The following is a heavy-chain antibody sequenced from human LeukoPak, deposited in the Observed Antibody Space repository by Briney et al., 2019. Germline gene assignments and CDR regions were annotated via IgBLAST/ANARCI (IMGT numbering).Heavy chain of an antibody. CDR3: ARFLYAERYYYDSGGFDY. CDR2: INPNSGGT. CDR1: GYTFTGYY. D-gene: IGHD3-22*01. V-gene: IGHV1-2*02. Sequence: ASVKVSCKASGYTFTGYYMHWVRQAPGQGLEWMGWINPNSGGTNYAQKFQGRVTMTRDTSISTAYMELSRLRSDDTAVYYCARFLYAERYYYDSGGFDYWGQGTLVTVSS. J-gene: IGHJ4*02.